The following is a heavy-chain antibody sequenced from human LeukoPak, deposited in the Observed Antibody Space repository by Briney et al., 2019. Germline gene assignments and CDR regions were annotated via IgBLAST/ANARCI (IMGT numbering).Heavy chain of an antibody. J-gene: IGHJ6*03. V-gene: IGHV1-18*01. CDR2: ISAYNGNT. CDR1: GYTFTSYG. CDR3: ARGVGGLGNMDV. Sequence: ASVKVSCKASGYTFTSYGISWVRQAPGQGLEWMGWISAYNGNTNYAQKFQGRVTMTRNTSINTAYPELSSLRSDDTAVYFCARGVGGLGNMDVWGEGTTVIVSS. D-gene: IGHD3-16*01.